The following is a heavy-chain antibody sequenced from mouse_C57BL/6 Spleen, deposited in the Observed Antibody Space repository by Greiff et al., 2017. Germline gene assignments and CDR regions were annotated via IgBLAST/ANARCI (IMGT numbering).Heavy chain of an antibody. CDR3: ARTRHYYGSSLMDY. CDR2: IHPNSGST. V-gene: IGHV1-64*01. J-gene: IGHJ4*01. D-gene: IGHD1-1*01. Sequence: QVQLQQPGAELVKPGASVQLSCKASGYTFTSYWMHWVKQRPGQGLEWIGMIHPNSGSTNYNEKFKSKDTLTVDKSSSTAYMKLSSLTSEDSAVYYCARTRHYYGSSLMDYWGQGTSVTVSS. CDR1: GYTFTSYW.